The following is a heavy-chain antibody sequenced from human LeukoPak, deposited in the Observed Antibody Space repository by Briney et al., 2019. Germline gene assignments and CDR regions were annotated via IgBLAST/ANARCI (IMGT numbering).Heavy chain of an antibody. CDR2: ISGSGGST. D-gene: IGHD3-22*01. CDR1: GFTFSSYA. Sequence: GGSLRLSCAASGFTFSSYAMSWVRRAPGKGLEWVSAISGSGGSTYYADSAKGRFTISRDNSKNTLHLQMNSLRAEDTAVYFCAKGSYYYDSTGYSPAPGDWGQGTLVTVSS. CDR3: AKGSYYYDSTGYSPAPGD. J-gene: IGHJ4*02. V-gene: IGHV3-23*01.